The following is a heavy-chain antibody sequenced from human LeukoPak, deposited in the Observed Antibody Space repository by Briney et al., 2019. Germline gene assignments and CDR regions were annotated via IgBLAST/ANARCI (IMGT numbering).Heavy chain of an antibody. J-gene: IGHJ4*02. D-gene: IGHD3-3*01. V-gene: IGHV4-34*01. Sequence: SETLSLTCAVYGGSFSGYYWSWIRQPPGKGLEWIGEINHSGSTNYNPSLKSRVTISVDTSKNQFSLKLSSVTAADTAVYYCARGVSDNFWRGYNHKGALGYWGQGTLVTASS. CDR3: ARGVSDNFWRGYNHKGALGY. CDR1: GGSFSGYY. CDR2: INHSGST.